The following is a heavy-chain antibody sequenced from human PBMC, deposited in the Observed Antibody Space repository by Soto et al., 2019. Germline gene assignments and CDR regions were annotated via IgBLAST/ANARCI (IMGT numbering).Heavy chain of an antibody. CDR2: INPSGGST. CDR1: GYTFTSYY. CDR3: ARGADYYDSSGEGYFYY. J-gene: IGHJ4*02. D-gene: IGHD3-22*01. Sequence: ASVKVSCKASGYTFTSYYMHWVRQAPGQGLEWMGIINPSGGSTSYAQKFQGRVTMTRDTSTSTVYMELSSLRSEDTAVYYCARGADYYDSSGEGYFYYWGQGTLVTVSS. V-gene: IGHV1-46*01.